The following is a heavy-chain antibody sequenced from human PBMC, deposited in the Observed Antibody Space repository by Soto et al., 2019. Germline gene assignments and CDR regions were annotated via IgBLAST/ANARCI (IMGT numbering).Heavy chain of an antibody. CDR2: IYYSGST. CDR1: GGSISSGGYY. J-gene: IGHJ5*02. D-gene: IGHD3-22*01. V-gene: IGHV4-31*03. Sequence: NPSETLSLTCTVSGGSISSGGYYWSWIRQHPGKGLEWIAYIYYSGSTYYNPSLKSRVTISVDTSKNQFSLKLSSVTAADTAVYYCARAHDSSGFNWFDPWGQGTLVTVSS. CDR3: ARAHDSSGFNWFDP.